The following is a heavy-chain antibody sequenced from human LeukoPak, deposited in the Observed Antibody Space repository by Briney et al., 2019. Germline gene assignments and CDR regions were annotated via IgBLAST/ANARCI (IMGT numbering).Heavy chain of an antibody. CDR3: ARDPPVGIQPGVD. D-gene: IGHD5-18*01. Sequence: ASVKVSCKASGYTFTGYYTHWVRQAPGQGLEWMGWINPNSGGTNYAQKFQGRVTMTRDTSISTAYMELSRLRSDDTAVYYCARDPPVGIQPGVDWGQGTLVTVSS. CDR2: INPNSGGT. J-gene: IGHJ4*02. V-gene: IGHV1-2*02. CDR1: GYTFTGYY.